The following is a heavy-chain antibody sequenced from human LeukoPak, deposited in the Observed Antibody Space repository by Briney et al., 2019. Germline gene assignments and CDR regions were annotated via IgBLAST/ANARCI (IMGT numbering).Heavy chain of an antibody. V-gene: IGHV4-59*01. CDR3: ARGSISMVRGVIIIEY. CDR1: GGPISNYY. Sequence: PSETLSLTCSVSGGPISNYYWTWIRQPPGKGLEWIGYIYDSGSTNYNPSLKSRVTISVDTSKNQFSLKLSSVTAADTAVYYCARGSISMVRGVIIIEYWGQGTLVTVSS. D-gene: IGHD3-10*01. CDR2: IYDSGST. J-gene: IGHJ4*02.